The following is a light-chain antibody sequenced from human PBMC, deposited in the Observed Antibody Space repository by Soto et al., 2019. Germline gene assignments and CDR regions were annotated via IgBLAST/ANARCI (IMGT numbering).Light chain of an antibody. J-gene: IGKJ1*01. CDR1: QSVSISY. CDR3: QQYGSSPPWM. Sequence: EIVLTQSPGTLSLSPGERATLSCRASQSVSISYLAWYQQKPGQAPRLLIYGASSRAAGIPDRFSGSGSGTDFTLTISRLEPEDFAVYYCQQYGSSPPWMFGQGTKVEIK. CDR2: GAS. V-gene: IGKV3-20*01.